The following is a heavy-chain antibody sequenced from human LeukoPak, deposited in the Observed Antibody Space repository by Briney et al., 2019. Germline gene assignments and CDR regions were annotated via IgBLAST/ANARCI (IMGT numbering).Heavy chain of an antibody. D-gene: IGHD1-14*01. V-gene: IGHV3-53*01. CDR2: IYSGGST. CDR3: ARVRLDSSERNLDAFEN. J-gene: IGHJ3*02. Sequence: PSETLSLTCAVYGGSFSGYYWSWVRQAPGKGLEWVSSIYSGGSTYYADSVKGRFTISRDNSKNTVYLQMNSLRAEDTAVYFCARVRLDSSERNLDAFENWGQGTMVTVSS. CDR1: GGSFSGYY.